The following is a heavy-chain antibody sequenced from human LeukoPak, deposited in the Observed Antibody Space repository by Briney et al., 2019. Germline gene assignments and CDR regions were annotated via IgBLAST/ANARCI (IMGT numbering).Heavy chain of an antibody. Sequence: GGSLRLSCAASGFTFSSYAMHWVRQAPGKGLEWVAVISYDGSNKYYADSVKGRFTISRDNSKNTLYLQMNSLRAEDTAVYYCANPVSGGGLQYGYYFDYWGQGTLVTVSS. J-gene: IGHJ4*02. CDR1: GFTFSSYA. D-gene: IGHD4-11*01. CDR3: ANPVSGGGLQYGYYFDY. CDR2: ISYDGSNK. V-gene: IGHV3-30*04.